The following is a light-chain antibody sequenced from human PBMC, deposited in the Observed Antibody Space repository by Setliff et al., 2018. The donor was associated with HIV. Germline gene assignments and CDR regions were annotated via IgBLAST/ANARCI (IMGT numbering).Light chain of an antibody. CDR3: CSYGSSDTFV. V-gene: IGLV2-23*02. Sequence: QSVLTQPASVSGSPGQSITISCTGTSSDVGSYNLVSWYQQRPGKAPKLIMYEVTKWPSGIPDRFSGSKSGNTASLTISGLQADDEADYYCCSYGSSDTFVFGTGTKVTVL. J-gene: IGLJ1*01. CDR2: EVT. CDR1: SSDVGSYNL.